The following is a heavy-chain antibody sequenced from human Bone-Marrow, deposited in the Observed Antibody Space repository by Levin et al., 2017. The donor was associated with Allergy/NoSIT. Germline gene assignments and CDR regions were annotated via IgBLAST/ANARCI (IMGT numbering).Heavy chain of an antibody. CDR3: ARDPAGETHAWQRWRAFDI. V-gene: IGHV4/OR15-8*02. J-gene: IGHJ3*02. CDR2: MYHSGET. CDR1: GGSVTSNNW. Sequence: NPSETLSLTCAVSGGSVTSNNWWSWIRQPPGKGLEWIGEMYHSGETNYNPSLKSRISISIDKSENQFSLTLTSVTAADTAVYYCARDPAGETHAWQRWRAFDIWGQGTMVSVSS. D-gene: IGHD6-13*01.